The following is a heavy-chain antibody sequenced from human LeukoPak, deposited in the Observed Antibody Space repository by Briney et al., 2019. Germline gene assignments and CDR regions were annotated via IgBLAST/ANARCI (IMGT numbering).Heavy chain of an antibody. CDR1: GDSVSSNSVG. CDR2: TYYRSKWYN. J-gene: IGHJ3*02. D-gene: IGHD3-10*01. CDR3: ARVTTMVRGGGDAFDI. Sequence: QTLSLTCDISGDSVSSNSVGWNWTRQSPSRGLEWLGRTYYRSKWYNDYAVSVKSRITINPDTSKNQFSLQLNSVTPEDTAVYYCARVTTMVRGGGDAFDIWGQGTMVTVSS. V-gene: IGHV6-1*01.